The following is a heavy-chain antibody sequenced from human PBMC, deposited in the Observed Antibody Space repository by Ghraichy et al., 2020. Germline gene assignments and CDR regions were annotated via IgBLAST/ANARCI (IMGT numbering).Heavy chain of an antibody. CDR3: AKAEMATIYRQDATGIDY. Sequence: GGSLRLSCAASGFTFSSYGMHWVRQAPGKGLEWVAFIRYDGSNKYYADSVKGRFTISRDNSKNTLYLQMNSLRAEDTAVYYCAKAEMATIYRQDATGIDYWGQGTLVTVSS. CDR2: IRYDGSNK. CDR1: GFTFSSYG. D-gene: IGHD5-24*01. J-gene: IGHJ4*02. V-gene: IGHV3-30*02.